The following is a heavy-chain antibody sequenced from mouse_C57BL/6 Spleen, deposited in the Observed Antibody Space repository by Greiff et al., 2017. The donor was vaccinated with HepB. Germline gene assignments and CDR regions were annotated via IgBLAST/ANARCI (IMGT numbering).Heavy chain of an antibody. V-gene: IGHV7-3*01. CDR1: GFTFTDYY. Sequence: EVHLVESGGGLVQPGGSLSLSCAASGFTFTDYYMSWVRQPPGKALEWLGFIRNKANGYTTEYSASVKGRFTISRDNSQSILYLQMNALRAEDSATYYCARYDPVLSYYFDYWGQGTTLTVSS. CDR3: ARYDPVLSYYFDY. CDR2: IRNKANGYTT. J-gene: IGHJ2*01.